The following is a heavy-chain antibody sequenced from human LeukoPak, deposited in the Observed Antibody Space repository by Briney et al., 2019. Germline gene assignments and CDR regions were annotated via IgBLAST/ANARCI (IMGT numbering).Heavy chain of an antibody. Sequence: SVKVSCKASGGTFSSYAISWVRQAPGQGLEWMGGIIPIFGTANYAQKFQGRVMITTDESTSTAYMELSSLRPEDTAVYYCARTSARDSSGYYSYYFDYWGQGTLVTVSS. CDR2: IIPIFGTA. CDR1: GGTFSSYA. CDR3: ARTSARDSSGYYSYYFDY. D-gene: IGHD3-22*01. V-gene: IGHV1-69*05. J-gene: IGHJ4*02.